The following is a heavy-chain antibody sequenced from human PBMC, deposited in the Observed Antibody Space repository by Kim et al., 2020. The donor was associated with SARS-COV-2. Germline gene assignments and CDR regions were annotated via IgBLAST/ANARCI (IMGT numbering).Heavy chain of an antibody. Sequence: TKYSPRFQGRVTLTRDTSASTVYMELSSLRSEDTAVYYCGTVGSTTAGVDYWGQGTPVTVSS. V-gene: IGHV1-3*01. J-gene: IGHJ4*02. CDR3: GTVGSTTAGVDY. D-gene: IGHD1-26*01. CDR2: T.